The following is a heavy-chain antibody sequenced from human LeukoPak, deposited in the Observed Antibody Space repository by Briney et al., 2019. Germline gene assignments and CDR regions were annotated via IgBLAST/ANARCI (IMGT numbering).Heavy chain of an antibody. CDR1: GYTFTSYA. J-gene: IGHJ5*02. D-gene: IGHD6-6*01. Sequence: ASVKVSCKASGYTFTSYAMHWVRQAPGQRLEWMGWINAGNGNTKYSQKFQGRVTITRDTSASTAYTELSSLRSEDTAVYYCARSRRIEYSSSSRWFDPWGQGTLVTVSS. CDR3: ARSRRIEYSSSSRWFDP. V-gene: IGHV1-3*01. CDR2: INAGNGNT.